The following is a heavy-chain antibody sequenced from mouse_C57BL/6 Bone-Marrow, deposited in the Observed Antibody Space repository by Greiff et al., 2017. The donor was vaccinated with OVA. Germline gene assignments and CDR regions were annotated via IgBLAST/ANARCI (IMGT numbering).Heavy chain of an antibody. CDR3: ARHGDYGSFFDY. Sequence: EVHLVESGGDLVKPGGSLKLSCAASGFTFSSYGMSWVRQTPDKRLEWVATISSGGSYTYSPDSVKGRFPISRDNATNTLYLQMSSLKSEDTAMYYCARHGDYGSFFDYWGQGTTLTVSS. V-gene: IGHV5-6*01. D-gene: IGHD1-1*01. CDR2: ISSGGSYT. J-gene: IGHJ2*01. CDR1: GFTFSSYG.